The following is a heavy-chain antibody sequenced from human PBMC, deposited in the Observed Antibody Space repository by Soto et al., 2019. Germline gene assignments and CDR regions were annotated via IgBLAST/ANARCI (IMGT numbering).Heavy chain of an antibody. V-gene: IGHV1-69*12. J-gene: IGHJ6*02. CDR3: ASVQTPRYYYGMDV. CDR2: IIPIFGTA. D-gene: IGHD1-1*01. Sequence: QVQLVQSGAEVKKPGSSVKVSCKASGGTFSSYAISWVRQAPGQGLEWMGGIIPIFGTADYAQKFQGRVTIPADESTRPGYMELSSLRSEDTAVYYCASVQTPRYYYGMDVWGQGTTVTVSS. CDR1: GGTFSSYA.